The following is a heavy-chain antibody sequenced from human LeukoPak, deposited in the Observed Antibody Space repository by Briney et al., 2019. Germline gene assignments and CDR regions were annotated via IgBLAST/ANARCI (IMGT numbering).Heavy chain of an antibody. J-gene: IGHJ3*01. CDR2: IYYSGST. Sequence: SQTLSLTCTVSGGSISSGDYYWSWIRQPPGKRLEWIGYIYYSGSTYYNPSLKSRVTISVDTSKNQFSLKVSSVTAADTAVYYCARTATMGGPDAFDVWGRGTMVTVSP. CDR3: ARTATMGGPDAFDV. V-gene: IGHV4-30-4*01. D-gene: IGHD5-12*01. CDR1: GGSISSGDYY.